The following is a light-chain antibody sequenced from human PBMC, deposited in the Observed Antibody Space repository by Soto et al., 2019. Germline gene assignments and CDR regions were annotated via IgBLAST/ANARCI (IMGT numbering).Light chain of an antibody. CDR2: GAS. CDR3: QQYNNWPPWT. V-gene: IGKV3-15*01. J-gene: IGKJ1*01. Sequence: EIVLTQSPGTLSLSPGERATLSCRASQSVSSSYLAWYQQKPGQAPRLLIYGASNRATGIPARFSGSGSGTEFTLTISSLQSEDFAVYYCQQYNNWPPWTFGQGTKVDIK. CDR1: QSVSSSY.